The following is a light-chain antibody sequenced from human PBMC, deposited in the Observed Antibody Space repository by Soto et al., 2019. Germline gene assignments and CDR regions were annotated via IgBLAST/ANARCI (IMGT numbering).Light chain of an antibody. J-gene: IGLJ1*01. CDR3: SAYTVSRTYV. CDR2: NAY. V-gene: IGLV2-14*03. Sequence: QSALTQPASVSGSPGQSITISCTGTSSDVGVYNFVSWHQQHPGKAPKPMIYNAYDRPSGISYRFSGSKSGNTASLTISGLQGEDEADYYCSAYTVSRTYVFGTGTKLTVL. CDR1: SSDVGVYNF.